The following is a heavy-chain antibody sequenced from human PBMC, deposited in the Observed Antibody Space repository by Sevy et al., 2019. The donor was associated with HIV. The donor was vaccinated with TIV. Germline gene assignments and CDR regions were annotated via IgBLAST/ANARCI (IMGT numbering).Heavy chain of an antibody. Sequence: GGSLRLSCTASGFTFSSYAMYLVRQAPGKGLEWVAVISYDGNNKDYADSVKGRFTIPRDNSKNTLYLQMNSLRAEDTAVYYCASHYYDSTGYYYPLDYWGQGTLVTVSS. CDR2: ISYDGNNK. J-gene: IGHJ4*02. V-gene: IGHV3-30*04. CDR1: GFTFSSYA. CDR3: ASHYYDSTGYYYPLDY. D-gene: IGHD3-22*01.